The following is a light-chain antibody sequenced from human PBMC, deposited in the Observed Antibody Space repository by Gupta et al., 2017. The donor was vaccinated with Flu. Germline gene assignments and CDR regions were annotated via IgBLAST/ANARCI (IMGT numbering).Light chain of an antibody. V-gene: IGKV3-20*01. CDR3: QQYGISMYT. CDR2: GAS. Sequence: EIVLTQSPGTLSLSPGERATLSCRASQSVSNNFLTWYQQKPGQAPRLLIYGASSRATGIPDRFSGSGSGTDFTLTISRLEPEDFAVYYCQQYGISMYTFGQGTKLEIK. J-gene: IGKJ2*01. CDR1: QSVSNNF.